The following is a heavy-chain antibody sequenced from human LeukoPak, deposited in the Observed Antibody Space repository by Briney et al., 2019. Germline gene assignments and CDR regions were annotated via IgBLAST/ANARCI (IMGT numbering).Heavy chain of an antibody. CDR3: ARGGWLHPLHRATRNWFDP. CDR1: GGSISSSNW. J-gene: IGHJ5*02. CDR2: INHSGST. Sequence: PSETLSLTCAVSGGSISSSNWWSWVRQPPGKGLEWIGEINHSGSTNYNPSLKSRVTISVDKSKNQFSLKLRSMTAADTAVYYCARGGWLHPLHRATRNWFDPWGQGTLVTVSS. D-gene: IGHD5-24*01. V-gene: IGHV4-4*02.